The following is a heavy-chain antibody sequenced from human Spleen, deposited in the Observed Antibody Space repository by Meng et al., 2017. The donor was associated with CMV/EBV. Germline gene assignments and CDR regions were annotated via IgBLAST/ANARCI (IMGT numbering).Heavy chain of an antibody. CDR1: GFTFSSYW. CDR2: IKGDGSET. D-gene: IGHD2-21*02. V-gene: IGHV3-7*03. Sequence: GGSLRLSCAASGFTFSSYWMSWVRQPPGKGLEWVANIKGDGSETYYVDSVKGRFTISRDNAKKTLSLQISTLRPEDTALYYCAKGGGERVTFDAMDVWGQGTTVTVSS. J-gene: IGHJ6*02. CDR3: AKGGGERVTFDAMDV.